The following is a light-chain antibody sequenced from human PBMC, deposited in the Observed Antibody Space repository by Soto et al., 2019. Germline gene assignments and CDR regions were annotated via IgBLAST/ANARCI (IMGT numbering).Light chain of an antibody. CDR3: QQRSNWPPI. Sequence: EIVLTQSPATLSLSPGERATLSGSASQSVSSYLAWYQQKPGQAPRLLIYDASNRATGIPARFSGSGSGTDFTLTISSLEPEDFAVYYCQQRSNWPPIFGPGTKVDIK. CDR1: QSVSSY. J-gene: IGKJ3*01. V-gene: IGKV3-11*01. CDR2: DAS.